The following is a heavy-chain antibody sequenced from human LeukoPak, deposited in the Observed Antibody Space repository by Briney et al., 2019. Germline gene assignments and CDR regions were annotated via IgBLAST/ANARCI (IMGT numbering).Heavy chain of an antibody. Sequence: PSETLSLTCTVSGGSISSSNWWSWVRQPPGKGLEWIGEIYHSGIINYNPSLKSRVTISLDTSKNQFSLKLSSVTAADTAVYYCARSRGYTDGQTIDYWGQGTLVTVSS. V-gene: IGHV4-4*02. J-gene: IGHJ4*02. CDR2: IYHSGII. D-gene: IGHD5-18*01. CDR3: ARSRGYTDGQTIDY. CDR1: GGSISSSNW.